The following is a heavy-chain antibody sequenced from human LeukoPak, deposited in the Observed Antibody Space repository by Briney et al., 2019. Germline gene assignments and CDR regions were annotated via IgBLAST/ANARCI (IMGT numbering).Heavy chain of an antibody. V-gene: IGHV1-69*04. Sequence: SVKVSCKASGGTFSSYAISWVRQAPGQGLEWMGRIIPILGIANYAQKFQGRVTITADKSTSTAYMELSSLRSEDTAVYYCARETTVTTFGYYYYGMDVWGQGTTVTVSS. CDR3: ARETTVTTFGYYYYGMDV. CDR1: GGTFSSYA. J-gene: IGHJ6*02. D-gene: IGHD4-17*01. CDR2: IIPILGIA.